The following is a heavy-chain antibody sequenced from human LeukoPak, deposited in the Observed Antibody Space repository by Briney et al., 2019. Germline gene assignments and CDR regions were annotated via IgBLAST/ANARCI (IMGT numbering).Heavy chain of an antibody. D-gene: IGHD3-22*01. CDR1: GGSISSYY. Sequence: SETLSLTCTVSGGSISSYYWSWIRQPPGKGLEWIGYIYTSGSTNYNPSLKSRVTISVDTSKNQFSLKLSSVTAADTAVYYCARRGSGSSFDYWGQGTLVTVSS. V-gene: IGHV4-4*09. CDR2: IYTSGST. CDR3: ARRGSGSSFDY. J-gene: IGHJ4*02.